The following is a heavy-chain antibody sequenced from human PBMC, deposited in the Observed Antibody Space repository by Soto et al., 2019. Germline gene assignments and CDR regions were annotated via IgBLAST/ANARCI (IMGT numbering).Heavy chain of an antibody. CDR2: IIPIFGTA. CDR1: VGTFSSYA. CDR3: ARDGVQLERLPPPGMEV. Sequence: GASVRVSSKAXVGTFSSYAISCVRQAQRQLLEWMGGIIPIFGTANYAQKFQGRVTITADESTSTAYMELSSLRSEDTAVYYCARDGVQLERLPPPGMEVWGQGTTVTVSS. D-gene: IGHD1-1*01. V-gene: IGHV1-69*13. J-gene: IGHJ6*02.